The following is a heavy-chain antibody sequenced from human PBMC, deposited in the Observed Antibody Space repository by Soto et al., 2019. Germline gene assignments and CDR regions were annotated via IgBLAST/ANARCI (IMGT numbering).Heavy chain of an antibody. J-gene: IGHJ4*02. CDR2: IIPYYNTL. CDR3: ASGASRWYPYFFDS. V-gene: IGHV1-69*01. Sequence: QAQVVQSGAEVRKPGSSVKLSCKASEGTFNSYAIAWVRQAPGQGLEWMGGIIPYYNTLNYAQKFQDRVTITADDSTKTVHMELSSLRSDDTAVYFCASGASRWYPYFFDSWAQGTLVTVSS. CDR1: EGTFNSYA. D-gene: IGHD6-13*01.